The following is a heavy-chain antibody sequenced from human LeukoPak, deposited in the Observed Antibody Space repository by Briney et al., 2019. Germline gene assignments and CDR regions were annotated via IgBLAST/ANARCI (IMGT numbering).Heavy chain of an antibody. Sequence: GGSLRLSCAASGFTFSSYEMNWVRQAPGKGLEWVSYISSSGSTTYYAASVKGRFTISRDNAKNSLYLQMNSLRVEDTAVYYCASQKGRIAVAVDYWAREPWSPSPQ. J-gene: IGHJ4*02. V-gene: IGHV3-48*03. CDR3: ASQKGRIAVAVDY. D-gene: IGHD6-19*01. CDR2: ISSSGSTT. CDR1: GFTFSSYE.